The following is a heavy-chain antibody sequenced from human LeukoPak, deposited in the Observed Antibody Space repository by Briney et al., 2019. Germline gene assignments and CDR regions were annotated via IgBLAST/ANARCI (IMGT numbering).Heavy chain of an antibody. V-gene: IGHV3-20*04. CDR1: GFTFDDYG. D-gene: IGHD3-3*01. CDR3: AKIRFLEWSRLDAFDI. Sequence: GGSLRLSCAASGFTFDDYGMSWVRQAPGKGLEWVSGINWNGGSTGYADSVKGRFTISRDNSKNMLYLQMNSLRAEDTAVYYCAKIRFLEWSRLDAFDIWGQGTMVTVSS. J-gene: IGHJ3*02. CDR2: INWNGGST.